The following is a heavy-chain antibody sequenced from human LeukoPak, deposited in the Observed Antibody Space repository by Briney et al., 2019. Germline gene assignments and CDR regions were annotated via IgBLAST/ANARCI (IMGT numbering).Heavy chain of an antibody. Sequence: PGGSLRLSCAASGFTFSSYGVNWVRQAPGKGLEWVSSISSSSSYIFYADSVKGRFTISRDNAKNSLYLQMNSLRAEDTAVYYRARAEGTGFFDSWGQGTLVTVSS. CDR1: GFTFSSYG. CDR2: ISSSSSYI. J-gene: IGHJ4*02. CDR3: ARAEGTGFFDS. V-gene: IGHV3-21*01. D-gene: IGHD6-19*01.